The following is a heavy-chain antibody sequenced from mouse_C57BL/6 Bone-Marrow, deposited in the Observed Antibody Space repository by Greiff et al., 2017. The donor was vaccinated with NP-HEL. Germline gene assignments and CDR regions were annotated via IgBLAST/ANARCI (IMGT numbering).Heavy chain of an antibody. CDR3: YCNPVWFSY. D-gene: IGHD2-1*01. Sequence: VQLQQSGAELVRPGASVKLSCTASGFNIKDDYMHWVKQRPEQGLEWIGWIDPENGDTEYASKFQGKATITADTYSNTAYLQRSSLLSDDTVCYFCYCNPVWFSYCGLGTLVTVSA. CDR2: IDPENGDT. V-gene: IGHV14-4*01. J-gene: IGHJ3*01. CDR1: GFNIKDDY.